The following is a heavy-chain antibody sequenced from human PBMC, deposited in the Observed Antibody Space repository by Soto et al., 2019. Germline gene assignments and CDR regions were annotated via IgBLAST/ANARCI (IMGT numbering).Heavy chain of an antibody. CDR1: GFTFSSYG. J-gene: IGHJ6*02. D-gene: IGHD3-3*01. CDR3: AKDRVVIDYFYYYGKDV. V-gene: IGHV3-30*18. Sequence: QVQLVESGGGVVKPGRSLRLSCAASGFTFSSYGMHWVRQAPGKGLEWVAVISYDGSNKYYADSVKGRFTISRDNSKNTLYLQMNSLRAEDTAVYYCAKDRVVIDYFYYYGKDVWGQGTTVTVSS. CDR2: ISYDGSNK.